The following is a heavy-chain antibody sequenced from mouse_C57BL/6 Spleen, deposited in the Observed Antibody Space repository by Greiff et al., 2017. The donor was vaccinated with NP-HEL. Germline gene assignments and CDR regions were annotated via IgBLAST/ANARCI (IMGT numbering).Heavy chain of an antibody. D-gene: IGHD2-1*01. Sequence: EVMLVESGGGLVKPGGSLKLSCAASGFTFSSYSMSWVRQTPEKRLEWVATISDGGSYTYYPDNVKGRFTIARDNVKNNLYLQMSQLKSEDTDMYDGEKGEGGIYGNYFDYWGQGTTLTVSS. V-gene: IGHV5-4*03. CDR1: GFTFSSYS. J-gene: IGHJ2*01. CDR3: EKGEGGIYGNYFDY. CDR2: ISDGGSYT.